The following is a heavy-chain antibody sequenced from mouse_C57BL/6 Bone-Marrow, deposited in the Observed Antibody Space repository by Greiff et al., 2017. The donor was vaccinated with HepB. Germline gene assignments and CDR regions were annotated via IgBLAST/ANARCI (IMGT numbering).Heavy chain of an antibody. J-gene: IGHJ4*01. CDR3: ANKRPYGTSYALDY. CDR1: GFSLTSYG. V-gene: IGHV2-5*01. Sequence: VQVVESGPGLVQPSQSLSITCTVSGFSLTSYGVHWVRQSPGKGLEWLGVIWRGGSTDYNAAVMSRLSITKDNSKSQVFFKMNSLQADDTAIYYCANKRPYGTSYALDYWGQGTSVTVSS. D-gene: IGHD1-1*01. CDR2: IWRGGST.